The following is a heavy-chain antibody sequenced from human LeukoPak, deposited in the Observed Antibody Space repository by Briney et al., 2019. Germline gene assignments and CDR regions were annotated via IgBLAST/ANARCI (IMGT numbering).Heavy chain of an antibody. CDR3: ARHDAGIAARPFDN. V-gene: IGHV3-23*01. Sequence: SGGSLRLSCAASGFTFSSYAMSWVRQAPGKGLEWVSAISGSGDSTSYADSVKGRFTISRDNSKNTLYLQMNSLRAEDTAVYYCARHDAGIAARPFDNWGQGTLVTVSS. CDR1: GFTFSSYA. D-gene: IGHD6-6*01. J-gene: IGHJ4*02. CDR2: ISGSGDST.